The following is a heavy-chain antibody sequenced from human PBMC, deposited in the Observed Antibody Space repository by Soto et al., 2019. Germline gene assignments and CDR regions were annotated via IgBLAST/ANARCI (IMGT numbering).Heavy chain of an antibody. J-gene: IGHJ4*02. CDR1: GGSISSSSYY. Sequence: ASETLSLTCTVSGGSISSSSYYWGWIRQPPGKGLEWIGSIYYSGSTYYNPSLKSRVTISVDTSKNQFSLKLSSVTAADTAVYYCARQSLAAAGTHYFDDWGQGTLVTVSS. CDR2: IYYSGST. V-gene: IGHV4-39*01. D-gene: IGHD6-13*01. CDR3: ARQSLAAAGTHYFDD.